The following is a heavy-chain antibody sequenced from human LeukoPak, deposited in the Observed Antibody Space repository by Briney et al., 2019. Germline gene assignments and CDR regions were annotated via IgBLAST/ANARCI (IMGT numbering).Heavy chain of an antibody. CDR1: GYSFNRYG. CDR2: ISGFNGNT. CDR3: ARGPIIDIAIVPAADEYYYMDV. J-gene: IGHJ6*03. D-gene: IGHD2-2*01. V-gene: IGHV1-18*01. Sequence: ASVKVSCKTSGYSFNRYGITWVRQAPGQGFEWLGWISGFNGNTNYAERMQGRVTMTTDTSTSTAYMELRSLRSDDTAVYYCARGPIIDIAIVPAADEYYYMDVWGKGTTVTVSS.